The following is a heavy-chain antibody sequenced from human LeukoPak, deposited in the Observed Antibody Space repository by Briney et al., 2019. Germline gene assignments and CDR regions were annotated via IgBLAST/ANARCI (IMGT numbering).Heavy chain of an antibody. CDR3: AREYSDSWYFFDD. D-gene: IGHD6-13*01. J-gene: IGHJ4*02. Sequence: GGSLRLPCAASGFTFRTYWMSWVRQAPGKGVEWVANIKYDGSERYYVDSVKGRFTISRDNAKNSLYLQMDSLRAEDTAVYYCAREYSDSWYFFDDWGQGTLVTVSS. CDR1: GFTFRTYW. V-gene: IGHV3-7*01. CDR2: IKYDGSER.